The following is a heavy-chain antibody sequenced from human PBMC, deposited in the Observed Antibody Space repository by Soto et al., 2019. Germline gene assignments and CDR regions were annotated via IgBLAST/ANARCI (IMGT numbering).Heavy chain of an antibody. CDR1: GDTFSFYS. CDR2: VNPILSMS. D-gene: IGHD3-10*01. V-gene: IGHV1-69*02. CDR3: ATSYGSGYRAFDY. J-gene: IGHJ4*02. Sequence: ASVKVSCKASGDTFSFYSINWVRQAPGLGLEWMGRVNPILSMSNYAQRFQGRVTMTADKSTSTAYMELSGLRSEDTAMYYCATSYGSGYRAFDYWGQGALVTVS.